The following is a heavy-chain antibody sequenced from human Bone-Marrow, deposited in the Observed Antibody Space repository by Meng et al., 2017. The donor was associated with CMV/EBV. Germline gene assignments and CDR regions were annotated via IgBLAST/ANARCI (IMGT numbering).Heavy chain of an antibody. D-gene: IGHD6-13*01. V-gene: IGHV1-2*02. J-gene: IGHJ3*02. CDR1: GYSFTSYY. Sequence: GESLKISCKGSGYSFTSYYIHWVRQAPGQGLEWMGWINPNSGGTNYAQKFQGRVTMTRDTSISTAYMELSRLRSDDTAVYYCAGSSDAFDIWGQGTRVTVSS. CDR2: INPNSGGT. CDR3: AGSSDAFDI.